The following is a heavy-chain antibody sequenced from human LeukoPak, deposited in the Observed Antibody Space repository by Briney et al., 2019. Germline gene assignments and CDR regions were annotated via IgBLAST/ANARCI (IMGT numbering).Heavy chain of an antibody. CDR3: ARGSKEMATIYYFDY. CDR1: GGSFSGYY. V-gene: IGHV4-34*01. CDR2: INHSGST. D-gene: IGHD5-24*01. J-gene: IGHJ4*02. Sequence: SETLSLTCAVYGGSFSGYYWRWIRQPPGKGLEWIGEINHSGSTNYNPSLKSRVTISVDTSKNQFSLKLSSVTAADTAVYYCARGSKEMATIYYFDYWGQGTLVTVSS.